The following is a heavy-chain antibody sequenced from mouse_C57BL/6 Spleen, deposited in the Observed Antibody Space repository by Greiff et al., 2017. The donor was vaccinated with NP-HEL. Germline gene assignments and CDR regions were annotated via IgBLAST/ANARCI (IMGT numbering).Heavy chain of an antibody. CDR3: ARPYGSSQPFCWYFDV. CDR1: GYNIKNTY. CDR2: IDPANGNT. V-gene: IGHV14-3*01. Sequence: VQLQQSVAELVRPGASVKLSCTASGYNIKNTYMHWVKQRPEQGLEWIGRIDPANGNTKYAPKFQGKATITADTSSNTAYLHLSSLTSEDTAIYYCARPYGSSQPFCWYFDVWGTGTTVTVSS. J-gene: IGHJ1*03. D-gene: IGHD1-1*01.